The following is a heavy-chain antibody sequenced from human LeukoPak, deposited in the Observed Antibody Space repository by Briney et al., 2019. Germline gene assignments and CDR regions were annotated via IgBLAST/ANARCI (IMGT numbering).Heavy chain of an antibody. J-gene: IGHJ4*02. V-gene: IGHV1-2*02. Sequence: ASVKVSCKASGYAFTGYYMHRVRQAPGQRLEWMGWINPNSGGTNYAQRFQGRVTMTRDTSISTAYMELRSLSSDDTAVYYCARVGGGLYGFLTGYDYWGQGTLVTVSS. CDR3: ARVGGGLYGFLTGYDY. D-gene: IGHD3-9*01. CDR1: GYAFTGYY. CDR2: INPNSGGT.